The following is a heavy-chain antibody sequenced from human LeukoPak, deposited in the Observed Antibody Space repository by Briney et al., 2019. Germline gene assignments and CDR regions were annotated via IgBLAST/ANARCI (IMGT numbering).Heavy chain of an antibody. V-gene: IGHV4-39*07. CDR2: VDYSGST. CDR3: AREGPSSSGSYLNCFDP. J-gene: IGHJ5*02. Sequence: SETLSLTCTVSGGSINSSRYYWGWIRQPPEKGLEWIGSVDYSGSTYYSPSLKSRVTISVDTSKNQFSLKLSSVTAADTAVYYCAREGPSSSGSYLNCFDPWGQGTLVTVSS. D-gene: IGHD1-26*01. CDR1: GGSINSSRYY.